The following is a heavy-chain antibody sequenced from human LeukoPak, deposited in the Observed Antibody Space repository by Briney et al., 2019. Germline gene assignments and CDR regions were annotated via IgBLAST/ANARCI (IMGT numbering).Heavy chain of an antibody. CDR1: GFTFSSYS. J-gene: IGHJ4*02. V-gene: IGHV3-48*01. CDR2: IRSSRSNI. CDR3: ASREYGDY. D-gene: IGHD3-10*01. Sequence: GGSLRLSCAASGFTFSSYSMNWVRQAPGKGLEWVSYIRSSRSNIYYADSVKGRFTISRDNSKNSLYLQMHSLRAEDTAVYYCASREYGDYWGQGTLVTVSS.